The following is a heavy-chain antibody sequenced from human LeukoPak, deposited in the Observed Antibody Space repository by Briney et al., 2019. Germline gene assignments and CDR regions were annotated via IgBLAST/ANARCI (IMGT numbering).Heavy chain of an antibody. CDR1: GDSIGSYY. D-gene: IGHD6-19*01. J-gene: IGHJ4*02. CDR3: ARVNTEGSADY. CDR2: TYYSGTA. V-gene: IGHV4-59*01. Sequence: SETLSLTCTVSGDSIGSYYWSWIRQPPGKGLEWIGFTYYSGTANYDPSLKSRVTISVDTSKNQFSLKLTSVTAADTAVYYCARVNTEGSADYWGQGTLVTVSS.